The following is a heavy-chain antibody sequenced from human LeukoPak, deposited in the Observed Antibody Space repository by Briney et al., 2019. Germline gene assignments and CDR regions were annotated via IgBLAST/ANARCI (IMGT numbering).Heavy chain of an antibody. D-gene: IGHD3-3*01. Sequence: SMKISCHASGYSFTSYCIGGVGQMPAKGRGWMGFVYPGVSDTPYTPSFSSDVTISADTSLRTTYPQWSTLKPPDTALYYCVRHVSYEFRIASSFWFDPWGEGTLVPVSS. CDR2: VYPGVSDT. V-gene: IGHV5-51*01. J-gene: IGHJ5*02. CDR3: VRHVSYEFRIASSFWFDP. CDR1: GYSFTSYC.